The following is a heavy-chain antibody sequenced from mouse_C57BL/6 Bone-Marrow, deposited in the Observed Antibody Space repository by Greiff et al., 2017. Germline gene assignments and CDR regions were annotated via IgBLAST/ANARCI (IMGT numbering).Heavy chain of an antibody. Sequence: VQLQQPGASVKLSCKASGYTFTSYWMHWVKQRPGRGLEWIGRIDPNSGGTKYNEKFKSKATLTVDKPSSTAYMQLSSLTSEDSAVYYCARGLGGFDYWGQGTTLTVSS. J-gene: IGHJ2*01. CDR2: IDPNSGGT. CDR1: GYTFTSYW. CDR3: ARGLGGFDY. V-gene: IGHV1-72*01.